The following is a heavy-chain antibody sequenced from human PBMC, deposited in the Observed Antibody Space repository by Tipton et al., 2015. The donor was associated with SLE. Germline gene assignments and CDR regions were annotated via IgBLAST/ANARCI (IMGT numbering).Heavy chain of an antibody. D-gene: IGHD2/OR15-2a*01. CDR1: GGSISSSSYY. J-gene: IGHJ4*02. V-gene: IGHV4-39*07. CDR3: ARTVDTFFDN. Sequence: TLSLTCTVSGGSISSSSYYWGWIRQPPGKGLEWIGSIYYSGSTYYNPSLKSRVTISVDTSKNQFSLKLGSLTAADTAVYYCARTVDTFFDNWGQGTLVTVSS. CDR2: IYYSGST.